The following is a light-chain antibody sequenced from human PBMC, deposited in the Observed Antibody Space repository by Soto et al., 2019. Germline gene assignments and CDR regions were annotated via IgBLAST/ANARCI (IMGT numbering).Light chain of an antibody. V-gene: IGLV2-8*01. CDR3: SSYSGSNNLV. Sequence: QSALTQPPSASGSPGQSVTISCTGTSSDVGGYNYVSWYQQHPGKAPKLMIYEVSKRPSGVPDRCSGSKSGNTASLTVSGLKAEDEADYYCSSYSGSNNLVFGTGTKLTV. J-gene: IGLJ1*01. CDR2: EVS. CDR1: SSDVGGYNY.